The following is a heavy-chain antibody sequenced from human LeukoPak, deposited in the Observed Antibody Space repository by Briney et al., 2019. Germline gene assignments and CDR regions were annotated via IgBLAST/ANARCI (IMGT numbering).Heavy chain of an antibody. D-gene: IGHD3-9*01. J-gene: IGHJ6*03. CDR3: ARAGISDILTGYYSYYYYYYMDV. CDR2: ISSSSSYI. Sequence: GGSLRLSCAASGFTFSSYSMNWVRQAPGKGLEWVSSISSSSSYIYYADSVKGRFTISRDNAKNSLYLQMNSLRAEDTAVYYCARAGISDILTGYYSYYYYYYMDVWGKGTTVTVSS. CDR1: GFTFSSYS. V-gene: IGHV3-21*01.